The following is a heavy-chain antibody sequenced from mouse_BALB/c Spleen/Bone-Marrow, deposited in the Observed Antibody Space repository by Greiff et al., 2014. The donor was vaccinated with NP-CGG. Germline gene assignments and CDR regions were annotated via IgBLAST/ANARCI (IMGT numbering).Heavy chain of an antibody. D-gene: IGHD2-3*01. CDR2: ISSGGSYT. J-gene: IGHJ4*01. Sequence: DVMLVESGGGLVKPGGSLKLSCAASGFTFSSYTMSWVRQTPEKRLEWVATISSGGSYTYYPDSVKGRFTISGDNAKNTLYLQMSSLKSEDTAMYYCTRDLYDGYSYYAMDYWGQGTSVTVSS. V-gene: IGHV5-6-4*01. CDR1: GFTFSSYT. CDR3: TRDLYDGYSYYAMDY.